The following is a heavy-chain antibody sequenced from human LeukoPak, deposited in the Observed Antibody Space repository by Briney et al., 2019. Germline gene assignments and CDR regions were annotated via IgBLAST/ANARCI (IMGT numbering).Heavy chain of an antibody. J-gene: IGHJ4*02. Sequence: PGRSLRLSCAASGFTFSSYAMHWVRQAPGKGLEWVAVISYDGSNKYYADSVKGRFTISRDNSKSTLYLQMNSLRAEDTAVYYCARSSRAVAGQFDYWGQGTLVTVSS. D-gene: IGHD6-19*01. V-gene: IGHV3-30*04. CDR3: ARSSRAVAGQFDY. CDR2: ISYDGSNK. CDR1: GFTFSSYA.